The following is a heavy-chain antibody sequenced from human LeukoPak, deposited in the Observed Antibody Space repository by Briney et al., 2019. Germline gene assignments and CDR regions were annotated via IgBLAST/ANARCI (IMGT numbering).Heavy chain of an antibody. Sequence: GGSLRLSCAASGFTFSSYAMHWVRQAPGKGLERVAVISYDGSNKYYADSVKGRFTISRDNSKNTLYLQMNSLGAEDTAVYYCARIVRVATRSSLDYWGQGTLVTVSS. J-gene: IGHJ4*02. V-gene: IGHV3-30-3*01. D-gene: IGHD5-12*01. CDR3: ARIVRVATRSSLDY. CDR2: ISYDGSNK. CDR1: GFTFSSYA.